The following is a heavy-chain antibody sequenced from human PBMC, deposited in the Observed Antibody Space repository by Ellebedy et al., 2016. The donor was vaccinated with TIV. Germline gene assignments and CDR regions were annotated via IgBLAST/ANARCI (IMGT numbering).Heavy chain of an antibody. D-gene: IGHD3-10*01. CDR3: AREGTMIRGIRNWFDA. J-gene: IGHJ5*02. CDR2: TYYRSNWYV. Sequence: SETLSLTXAISGDSVSSDRAVWNWLRPSPSRGLEWLGRTYYRSNWYVEYAVSVRGRITINPDTSKNQFSLHLNSVTPEDTAVYYCAREGTMIRGIRNWFDAWGQGTLVTVSS. V-gene: IGHV6-1*01. CDR1: GDSVSSDRAV.